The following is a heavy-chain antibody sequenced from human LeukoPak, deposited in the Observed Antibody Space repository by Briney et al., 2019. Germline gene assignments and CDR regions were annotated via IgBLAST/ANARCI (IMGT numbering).Heavy chain of an antibody. Sequence: GGSLRLSCAASGFTFSSCAMTWVRQAPGKGLEWVSGISGSGAGTYYADSVKGRFIISRDNSKNTLYLQMNTLRVEDTAVYHCAVRLSGFYFDYWGQGTLVTVSS. V-gene: IGHV3-23*01. CDR2: ISGSGAGT. CDR3: AVRLSGFYFDY. D-gene: IGHD3-16*02. J-gene: IGHJ4*02. CDR1: GFTFSSCA.